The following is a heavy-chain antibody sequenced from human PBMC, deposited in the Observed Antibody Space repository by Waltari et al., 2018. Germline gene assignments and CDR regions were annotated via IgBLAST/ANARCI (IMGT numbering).Heavy chain of an antibody. CDR2: IRTKPNSYAT. CDR3: ATHDPLDH. V-gene: IGHV3-73*01. CDR1: DFIFSDSA. Sequence: EVQLVESGGGLVQPGGSLKLSCVVSDFIFSDSAIHWVRQSSGKGMEWVGRIRTKPNSYATGYGASVKGSFTISRDDSRNTAYLLMSGLKTEDTAVYYCATHDPLDHWGQGTLVTVSS. J-gene: IGHJ5*02.